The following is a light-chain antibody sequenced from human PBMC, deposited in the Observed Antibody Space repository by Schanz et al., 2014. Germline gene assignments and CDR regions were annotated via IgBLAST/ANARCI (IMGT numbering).Light chain of an antibody. CDR1: SSDVGRYNF. V-gene: IGLV2-14*03. CDR3: SSYAGSNTLV. Sequence: QSALTQPASVSGSRGQSITISCTGTSSDVGRYNFVSWYQQHPDKAPKLMIYDVSNRPSGVSNRFSGSKSANTASLTISGLQAEDEAYYYCSSYAGSNTLVFGGGTKLTVL. J-gene: IGLJ2*01. CDR2: DVS.